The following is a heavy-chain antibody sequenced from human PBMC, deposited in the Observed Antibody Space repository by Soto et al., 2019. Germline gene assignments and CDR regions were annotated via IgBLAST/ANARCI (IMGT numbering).Heavy chain of an antibody. CDR1: GLTVTNKY. CDR2: INVADNT. J-gene: IGHJ3*02. V-gene: IGHV3-66*01. Sequence: EVQLVESGGGLVQSGGSLRLSCAASGLTVTNKYMTWVRQALGKGLEWVSIINVADNTYYADSVKGRFTISRDKSKNTLYLQMNSLRAEDTAVYYCARGMSSSWPYVFDIWGRGTTVTVSS. D-gene: IGHD6-13*01. CDR3: ARGMSSSWPYVFDI.